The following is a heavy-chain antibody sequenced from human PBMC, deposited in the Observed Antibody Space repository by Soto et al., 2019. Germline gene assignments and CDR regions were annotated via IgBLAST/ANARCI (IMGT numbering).Heavy chain of an antibody. D-gene: IGHD2-2*01. Sequence: ASVEVSCKASGYTFTGYYMHWVRQAPGQGLEWMGWINPNSGGTNYAQKFQGRVTMTRDTSISTAYMELSRLRSDDTAVYYCARDGVVVPAASQYYYGMDVWGQGTTVTVSS. J-gene: IGHJ6*02. CDR3: ARDGVVVPAASQYYYGMDV. CDR1: GYTFTGYY. V-gene: IGHV1-2*02. CDR2: INPNSGGT.